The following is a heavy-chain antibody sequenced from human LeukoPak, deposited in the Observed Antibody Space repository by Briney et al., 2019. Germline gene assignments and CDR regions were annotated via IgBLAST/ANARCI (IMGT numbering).Heavy chain of an antibody. CDR3: ARRTSGYSYGPSDY. CDR1: GFTFSSYW. CDR2: IKQDGSEK. V-gene: IGHV3-7*03. J-gene: IGHJ4*02. D-gene: IGHD5-18*01. Sequence: GGSLRLSCAASGFTFSSYWMSWVRQAPGKGLEWVANIKQDGSEKYYVDSVKGRFTISRDNSKNTLYLQMNSLRAEDTAVYYCARRTSGYSYGPSDYWGQGTLVTVSS.